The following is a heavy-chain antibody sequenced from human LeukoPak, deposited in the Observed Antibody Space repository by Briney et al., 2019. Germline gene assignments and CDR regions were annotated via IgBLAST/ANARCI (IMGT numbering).Heavy chain of an antibody. CDR1: GGSFSGYY. Sequence: SETLSLTCAVYGGSFSGYYWSWIRQPPGKGLEWIGEINHSGSTNYSPSLKSRVTISVDTSKNQFSLKLSSVTAADTAVYYCARGAATISLDLEEDYWGQGTLVTVSS. CDR2: INHSGST. J-gene: IGHJ4*02. V-gene: IGHV4-34*01. CDR3: ARGAATISLDLEEDY. D-gene: IGHD5-12*01.